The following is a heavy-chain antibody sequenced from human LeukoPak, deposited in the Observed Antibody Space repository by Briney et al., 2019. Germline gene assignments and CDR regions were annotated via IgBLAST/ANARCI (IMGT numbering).Heavy chain of an antibody. CDR1: GFNIENYA. CDR2: ISWNSDKI. V-gene: IGHV3-9*01. D-gene: IGHD3-10*01. J-gene: IGHJ5*02. CDR3: ARASRGSPLAMVRGVIIGDWFDP. Sequence: GGSLRLSCEASGFNIENYAMHWARQAPGKGLEWVSSISWNSDKIDYADSVKGRFTISRDNSKNTLYLQMNSLRAEDTAVYYCARASRGSPLAMVRGVIIGDWFDPWGQGTLVTVSS.